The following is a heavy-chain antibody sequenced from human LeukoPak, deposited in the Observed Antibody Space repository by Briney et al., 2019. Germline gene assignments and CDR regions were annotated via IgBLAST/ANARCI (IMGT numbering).Heavy chain of an antibody. CDR2: IWYDGSNK. J-gene: IGHJ4*02. D-gene: IGHD5-18*01. V-gene: IGHV3-33*06. CDR3: AKDDGYGYVDY. Sequence: PGGSLRLSCAASGFTFSSYGMHWVRQAPGKGLEWVAVIWYDGSNKYYADSVKGRFTISRDNSKNTLYLQMNSLRAEDTAVYYCAKDDGYGYVDYRGQGPLVTVSS. CDR1: GFTFSSYG.